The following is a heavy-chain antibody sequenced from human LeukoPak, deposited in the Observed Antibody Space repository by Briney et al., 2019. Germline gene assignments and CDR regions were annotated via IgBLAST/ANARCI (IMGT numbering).Heavy chain of an antibody. CDR3: ARVMTAITAIDY. CDR1: GFTFSSYW. D-gene: IGHD2-21*02. CDR2: ISHDGSNK. V-gene: IGHV3-30*03. Sequence: GSLRLSCAASGFTFSSYWMTWVRQAPGKGLEWVAVISHDGSNKYYADSVKGRFTISRDNSKNTLYLQMNSLRDEDTAVYYCARVMTAITAIDYWGQGTLVTVSS. J-gene: IGHJ4*02.